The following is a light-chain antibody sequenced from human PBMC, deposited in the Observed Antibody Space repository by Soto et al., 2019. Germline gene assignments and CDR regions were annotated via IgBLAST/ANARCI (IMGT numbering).Light chain of an antibody. V-gene: IGLV7-43*01. CDR2: DTG. CDR1: TGPVSRGYY. CDR3: LLTYGGIYV. J-gene: IGLJ1*01. Sequence: QAVVTQEPSLTVSPGGTVTLTCASSTGPVSRGYYPNWLQQKPGPAPRALIYDTGIKHTCTPGRCSGSLLAGKAVLTLSGAQPEDEAEYYCLLTYGGIYVFGPGTKLTVL.